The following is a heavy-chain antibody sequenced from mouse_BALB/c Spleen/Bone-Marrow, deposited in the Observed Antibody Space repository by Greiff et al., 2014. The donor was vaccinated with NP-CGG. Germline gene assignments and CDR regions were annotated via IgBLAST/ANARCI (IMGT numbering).Heavy chain of an antibody. V-gene: IGHV1-9*01. Sequence: MKPGASVKISCKATGYTFSSYWIEWVNQRPGHGLEWIGEILPGSGSTNYNEKFKGKATFTADTSSNTAYMQXSSLTSEDSAVYYCARRGHGFAWFAYWGQGTLVTVSA. CDR1: GYTFSSYW. CDR2: ILPGSGST. J-gene: IGHJ3*01. D-gene: IGHD1-2*01. CDR3: ARRGHGFAWFAY.